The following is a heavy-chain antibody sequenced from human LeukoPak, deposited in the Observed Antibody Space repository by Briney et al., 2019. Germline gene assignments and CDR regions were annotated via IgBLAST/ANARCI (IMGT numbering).Heavy chain of an antibody. V-gene: IGHV3-23*01. D-gene: IGHD3-22*01. CDR1: GFTFSSYA. Sequence: GGSLRLSCAASGFTFSSYAMSWVRQAPGKGLEWVSAISGSGGSTYYADSVKGRFTISRDTSQNTVYLQMDSLTAADTAIYYCARESGSSGYAGYFDQWGQGTLVTVSS. J-gene: IGHJ4*02. CDR3: ARESGSSGYAGYFDQ. CDR2: ISGSGGST.